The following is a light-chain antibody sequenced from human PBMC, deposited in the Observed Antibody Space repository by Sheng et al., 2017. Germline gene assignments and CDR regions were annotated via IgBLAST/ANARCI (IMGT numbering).Light chain of an antibody. CDR2: AAS. Sequence: IQLTQSPSSLSASVGDRVTITCRASQGISRYLAWYQQNPGKAPKLLIYAASTLQSGVPSRFSGSGSGTDFTLIISSLQPEDFATYYCQHYHSFPWAFGQGTKVEIK. CDR1: QGISRY. V-gene: IGKV1-9*01. J-gene: IGKJ1*01. CDR3: QHYHSFPWA.